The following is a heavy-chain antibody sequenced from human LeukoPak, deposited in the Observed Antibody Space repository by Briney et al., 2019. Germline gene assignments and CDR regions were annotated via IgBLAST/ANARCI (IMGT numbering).Heavy chain of an antibody. J-gene: IGHJ3*02. Sequence: GRSLRPFCAASGFTFSRYSMTWDRQAPEKGLEWVSYTSSSSSTIYYADSVKGRFTISKGNAKNSLYLQMNSLRAEDTAMYYCARTYQLLYDDAFDIWGQGTMVTVSS. CDR2: TSSSSSTI. CDR1: GFTFSRYS. V-gene: IGHV3-48*01. CDR3: ARTYQLLYDDAFDI. D-gene: IGHD2-2*02.